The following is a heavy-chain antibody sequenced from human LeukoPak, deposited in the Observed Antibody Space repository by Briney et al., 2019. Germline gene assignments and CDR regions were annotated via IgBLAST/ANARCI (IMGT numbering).Heavy chain of an antibody. Sequence: GGSLRLSCAASGFTFNNYAMSWVRQAPGKGLEWVSGISGSGGATYYADSVKGRFTISRDDPHNTLYLQMNSLRAEDTAVYFCARGGVDYYGSGTYYLMYYFDYWGQGALVTVSS. CDR1: GFTFNNYA. V-gene: IGHV3-23*01. CDR2: ISGSGGAT. J-gene: IGHJ4*02. CDR3: ARGGVDYYGSGTYYLMYYFDY. D-gene: IGHD3-10*01.